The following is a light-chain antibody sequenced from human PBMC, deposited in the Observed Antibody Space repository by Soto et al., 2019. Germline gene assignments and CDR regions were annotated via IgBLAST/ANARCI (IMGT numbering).Light chain of an antibody. CDR2: AAS. CDR1: QGIRND. Sequence: AAQLTQSPSSLSASVGDRVTITCRASQGIRNDLGWYQQKPGKAPKLLIYAASSLQSGVPSRFSGSGSGTDFTLTISSLQPEDFATYYCLQDYNYPLTFGGGTKVDIK. J-gene: IGKJ4*01. V-gene: IGKV1-6*01. CDR3: LQDYNYPLT.